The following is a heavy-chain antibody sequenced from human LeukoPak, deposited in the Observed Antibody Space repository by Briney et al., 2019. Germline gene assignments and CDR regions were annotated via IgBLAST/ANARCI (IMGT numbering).Heavy chain of an antibody. CDR3: AGGDYGNF. J-gene: IGHJ4*02. D-gene: IGHD4-17*01. Sequence: PSETLSLTCTVSGGSISSGGYYWSWIRQPPGKGLEWIGNIYHAGSTYYNPSLKSRVTISVDRTKNEISLTLTSVTAADTAVYYCAGGDYGNFWGQGTLVTVSS. CDR1: GGSISSGGYY. CDR2: IYHAGST. V-gene: IGHV4-30-2*01.